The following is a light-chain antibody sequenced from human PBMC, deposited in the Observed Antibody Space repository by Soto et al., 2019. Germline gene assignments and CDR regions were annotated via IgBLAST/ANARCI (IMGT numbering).Light chain of an antibody. CDR1: NY. Sequence: NYLAWYQXKQGKAHKVXIYAASSLQSGVPSRFSGSGSGTAGTITISSLQPEDGESYYGQQSFRTPPTFGQGTKVDI. J-gene: IGKJ1*01. CDR3: QQSFRTPPT. CDR2: AAS. V-gene: IGKV1-39*01.